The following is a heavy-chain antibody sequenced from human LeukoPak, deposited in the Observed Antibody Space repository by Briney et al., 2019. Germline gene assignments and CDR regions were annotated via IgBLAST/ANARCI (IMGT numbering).Heavy chain of an antibody. J-gene: IGHJ4*02. CDR1: GGSISSSSYY. Sequence: PSETLSLTCTVSGGSISSSSYYWGWIRQPPGKGLEWIGSIYYSGSTYYNPSLKSRVTISVDTSKNQFSLKLSSVTAADTAVYYCARDSYGDLKALDYWGQGTLVTVSS. V-gene: IGHV4-39*07. D-gene: IGHD4-17*01. CDR2: IYYSGST. CDR3: ARDSYGDLKALDY.